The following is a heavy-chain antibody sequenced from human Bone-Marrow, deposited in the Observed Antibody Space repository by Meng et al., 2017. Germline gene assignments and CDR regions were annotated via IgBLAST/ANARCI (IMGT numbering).Heavy chain of an antibody. D-gene: IGHD2-15*01. V-gene: IGHV1-69*02. J-gene: IGHJ1*01. Sequence: SVKVSCKASGGTFSSYTISWVRQAPGQGLEWMGRIIPILGIANYAQKFQGRVTITADKSTSTAYMELSSLRSEDTAVYYCARATATRAEYFQHWGQGTLVTVSS. CDR3: ARATATRAEYFQH. CDR1: GGTFSSYT. CDR2: IIPILGIA.